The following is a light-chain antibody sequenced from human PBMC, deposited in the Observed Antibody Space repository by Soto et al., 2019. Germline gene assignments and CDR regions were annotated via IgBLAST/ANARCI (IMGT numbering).Light chain of an antibody. J-gene: IGKJ4*01. Sequence: EIVLTQSPGTLSLSPGERATLSCRASQSVSSSYLAWYQQKPGQAPRLLIYDASSRATGIPDRFSGSGSGTDFTLTISRLEPEDFAVYYCQQYGSSPLTFCGGTKVEIK. CDR3: QQYGSSPLT. CDR2: DAS. V-gene: IGKV3-20*01. CDR1: QSVSSSY.